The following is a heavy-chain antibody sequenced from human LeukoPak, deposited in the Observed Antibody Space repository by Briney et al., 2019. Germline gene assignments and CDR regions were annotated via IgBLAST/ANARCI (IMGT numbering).Heavy chain of an antibody. J-gene: IGHJ4*02. CDR3: ARRGFSDSRGYYPDFDY. V-gene: IGHV3-72*01. Sequence: GGSLRLSCVASGLTFSDYYMDWVRQAPGKGLEWVGRARNKANSHTTEYAASVKGRFIISRDDSKSSLYLQMNSLKTEDTAVYFCARRGFSDSRGYYPDFDYWGRGTLVTVSS. D-gene: IGHD3-22*01. CDR2: ARNKANSHTT. CDR1: GLTFSDYY.